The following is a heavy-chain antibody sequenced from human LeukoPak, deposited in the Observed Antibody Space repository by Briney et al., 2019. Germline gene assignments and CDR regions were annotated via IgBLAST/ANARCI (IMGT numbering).Heavy chain of an antibody. J-gene: IGHJ4*02. CDR2: INHSGST. D-gene: IGHD3-22*01. CDR3: ARGQGYYDSSGSPIRY. CDR1: GGSFSGYY. V-gene: IGHV4-34*01. Sequence: SETLSLTCAVYGGSFSGYYWSWIRQPPGKGLEWIGEINHSGSTNYNPSLKSRVTISVDTSKNQFSLKLSSVTAAATAVYYCARGQGYYDSSGSPIRYWGQGTLVTVSS.